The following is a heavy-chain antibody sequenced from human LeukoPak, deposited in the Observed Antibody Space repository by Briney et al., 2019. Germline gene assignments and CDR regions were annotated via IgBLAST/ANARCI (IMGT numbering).Heavy chain of an antibody. Sequence: ASVKVSCKASGGTFSSYAISWVRQAPGQGLEWMGRIIPMLGIANYAQKFQGRVTITADKSTSTAYMELSSLRSEDTAVYYCARDRPPDLIVVVVAATPEDDYYYYGMDVWGQGTTVTVSS. CDR1: GGTFSSYA. J-gene: IGHJ6*02. CDR3: ARDRPPDLIVVVVAATPEDDYYYYGMDV. D-gene: IGHD2-15*01. CDR2: IIPMLGIA. V-gene: IGHV1-69*04.